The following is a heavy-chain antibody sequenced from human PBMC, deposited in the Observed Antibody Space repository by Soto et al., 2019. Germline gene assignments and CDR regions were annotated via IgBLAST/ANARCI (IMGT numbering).Heavy chain of an antibody. CDR2: IWYDGSNK. Sequence: QVQLVESGGGVVQPGRSLRLSCAASGFTFSSYGMHWVRQAPGKGLEWVAVIWYDGSNKYYADSVKGRFTISRDNSKNTLYLQMNSQRAEDTAVYYCAREYSSSWYPGGYYFDYWGQGTLVTVSS. CDR1: GFTFSSYG. CDR3: AREYSSSWYPGGYYFDY. V-gene: IGHV3-33*01. J-gene: IGHJ4*02. D-gene: IGHD6-13*01.